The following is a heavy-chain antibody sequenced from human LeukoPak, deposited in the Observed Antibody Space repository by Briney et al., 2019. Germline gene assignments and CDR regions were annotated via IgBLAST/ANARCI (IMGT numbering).Heavy chain of an antibody. CDR2: IYHSGNT. CDR1: GYSISSGYY. V-gene: IGHV4-38-2*02. Sequence: KSSETLSLTCTVAGYSISSGYYWGWIRQSPGKGLEWIGSIYHSGNTYYNPSLKSRVTISVDTSKNQFSLKLSSVTAADTAVYYCAREGYYYDSSGFYNWFDPWGQGTLVTVSS. CDR3: AREGYYYDSSGFYNWFDP. J-gene: IGHJ5*02. D-gene: IGHD3-22*01.